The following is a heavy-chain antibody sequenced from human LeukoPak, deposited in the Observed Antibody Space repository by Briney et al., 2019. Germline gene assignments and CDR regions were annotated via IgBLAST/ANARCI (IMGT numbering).Heavy chain of an antibody. J-gene: IGHJ4*02. D-gene: IGHD3-22*01. CDR3: ARGFGYYDSSGFDY. CDR2: IYTSGST. V-gene: IGHV4-4*07. Sequence: SETLSLTCTVSGGSISSYYWSWIRQPAGKGLEWIGRIYTSGSTNYNPSLKSRVTMSVDTSKNQFSLRLSSVTAADTAVYYCARGFGYYDSSGFDYWGQGTLVTVSS. CDR1: GGSISSYY.